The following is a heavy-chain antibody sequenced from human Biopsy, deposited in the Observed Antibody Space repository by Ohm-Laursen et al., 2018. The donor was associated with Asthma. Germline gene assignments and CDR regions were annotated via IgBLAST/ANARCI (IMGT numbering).Heavy chain of an antibody. Sequence: SSVKVSCKSLGGTFNTYVIGWVRQAPGQGLEWMGGINSVFGTTAYPQKFQDRVTITADDSTSTVYMELSSLRSEDTAVYYCARKAGSCISRTCYSLDFWGEGTLVTVSS. CDR1: GGTFNTYV. CDR3: ARKAGSCISRTCYSLDF. D-gene: IGHD2-2*01. CDR2: INSVFGTT. J-gene: IGHJ4*02. V-gene: IGHV1-69*01.